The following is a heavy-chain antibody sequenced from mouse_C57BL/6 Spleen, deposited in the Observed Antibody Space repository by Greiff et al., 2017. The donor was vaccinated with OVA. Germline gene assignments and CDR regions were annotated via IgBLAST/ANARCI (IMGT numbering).Heavy chain of an antibody. CDR1: GFTFSSYA. Sequence: EVKLQESGGGLVKPGGSLKLSCAASGFTFSSYAMSWVRQTPEKRLEWVATISDGGSYTYYPDNVKGRYTISRDNAKNNRYLQMSHLKSEDTAMYYCARDRFGYYFDYWGQGTTLTVSS. V-gene: IGHV5-4*01. CDR3: ARDRFGYYFDY. J-gene: IGHJ2*01. CDR2: ISDGGSYT.